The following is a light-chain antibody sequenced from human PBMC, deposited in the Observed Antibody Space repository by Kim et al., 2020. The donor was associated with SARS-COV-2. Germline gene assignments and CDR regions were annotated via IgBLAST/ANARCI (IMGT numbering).Light chain of an antibody. V-gene: IGLV6-57*03. J-gene: IGLJ2*01. CDR1: RGGIEGSY. CDR2: EDD. Sequence: GRTVSNGRARSRGGIEGSYGGWYQGGRGGVPAAVIYEDDHRPSGVSDRFSGSIDDSSNSASLTVSGLRTEDEADYYCQSYNRDNVLFGGGTQLTVL. CDR3: QSYNRDNVL.